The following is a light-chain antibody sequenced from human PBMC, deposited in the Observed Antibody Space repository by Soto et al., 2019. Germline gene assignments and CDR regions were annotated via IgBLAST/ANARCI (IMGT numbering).Light chain of an antibody. V-gene: IGKV2-28*01. CDR3: MQALQTPRT. CDR2: LRS. J-gene: IGKJ2*01. Sequence: DIVMTQSPLSLPVTPGEPASISCRSSQSLFHSNGYNYLDWYLQKPGQSPQLLIYLRSNRASGVPDRFSGSGSDTDFTLKISRVEAEDVGVYYCMQALQTPRTFGQGTKLEIK. CDR1: QSLFHSNGYNY.